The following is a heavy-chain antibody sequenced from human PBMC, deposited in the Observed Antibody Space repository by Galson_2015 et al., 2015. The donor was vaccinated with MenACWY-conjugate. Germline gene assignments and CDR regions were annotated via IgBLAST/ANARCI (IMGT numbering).Heavy chain of an antibody. D-gene: IGHD5-12*01. CDR1: GFTFGDYV. V-gene: IGHV3-49*03. CDR3: TREGSGYSGYDY. Sequence: SLRLSCAGSGFTFGDYVMSWFRQAPGKGLEWVGIIRKIAYGGTSEYAASVKGRFTISRDDSKSVAYLQMNSLKSEDTAVYYCTREGSGYSGYDYWGQGTLVTVSS. J-gene: IGHJ4*02. CDR2: IRKIAYGGTS.